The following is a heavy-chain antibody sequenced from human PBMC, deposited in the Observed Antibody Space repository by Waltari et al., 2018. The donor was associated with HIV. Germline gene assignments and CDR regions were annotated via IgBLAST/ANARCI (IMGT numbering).Heavy chain of an antibody. V-gene: IGHV4-61*02. D-gene: IGHD3-3*01. Sequence: QVQLQESGPGVVKPSQTLSLICTVSGGSISSSSYYWSWIRQPAWKGLEWIGRMYTRGSTHYNPSLKSRVTISVDTSKNQLSLKLRSATAADTAVYYCARGGESPPVRFSEWQNWFDPWGQGFLVTVSS. CDR1: GGSISSSSYY. J-gene: IGHJ5*02. CDR2: MYTRGST. CDR3: ARGGESPPVRFSEWQNWFDP.